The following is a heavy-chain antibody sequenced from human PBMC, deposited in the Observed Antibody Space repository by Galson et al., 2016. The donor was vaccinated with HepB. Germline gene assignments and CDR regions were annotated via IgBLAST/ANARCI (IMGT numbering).Heavy chain of an antibody. V-gene: IGHV3-21*01. D-gene: IGHD3-22*01. CDR3: ARDGYYDSSGYYYDDYYYGMDV. J-gene: IGHJ6*02. CDR1: GFTFSSCS. CDR2: ISSSSSYI. Sequence: SLRLSCAASGFTFSSCSMNWVRQAPGKGLEWVSSISSSSSYIYYADSVKGRFTISRDNAKNSLYLQMNSLRAEDTAVYYCARDGYYDSSGYYYDDYYYGMDVWGQGTTVTVSS.